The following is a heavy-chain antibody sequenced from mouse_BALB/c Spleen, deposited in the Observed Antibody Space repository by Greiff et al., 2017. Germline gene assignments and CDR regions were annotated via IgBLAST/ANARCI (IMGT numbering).Heavy chain of an antibody. CDR2: INPGSGGT. Sequence: QVQLKQSGAELVRPGTSVKVSCKASGYAFTNYLIEWVKQRPGQGLEWIGVINPGSGGTNYNEKFKGKATLTADKSSSTAYMQLSSLTSDDSAVYFCARFDDYDDAMDYWGQGTSVTVSS. J-gene: IGHJ4*01. CDR1: GYAFTNYL. V-gene: IGHV1-54*01. CDR3: ARFDDYDDAMDY. D-gene: IGHD2-4*01.